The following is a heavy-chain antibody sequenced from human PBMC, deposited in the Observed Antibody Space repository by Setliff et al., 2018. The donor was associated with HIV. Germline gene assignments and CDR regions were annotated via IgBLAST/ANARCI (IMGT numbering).Heavy chain of an antibody. V-gene: IGHV4-59*11. D-gene: IGHD3-16*02. J-gene: IGHJ3*02. Sequence: LSLTCTVSGGSISSHSWNWIRQPPGKGLEWIWSSYETGYTYYNPSLKSRVIISRDTSKNHLTLKLRSVTAADTAVYSCARESLNLGELSSNPDASDICGQGTMVTVSS. CDR2: SYETGYT. CDR3: ARESLNLGELSSNPDASDI. CDR1: GGSISSHS.